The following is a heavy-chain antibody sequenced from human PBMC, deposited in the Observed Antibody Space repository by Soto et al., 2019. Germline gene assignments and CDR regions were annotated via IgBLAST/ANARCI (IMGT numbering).Heavy chain of an antibody. CDR1: GYTFTSYG. D-gene: IGHD6-19*01. V-gene: IGHV1-18*01. Sequence: QVQLVQSGAEVKKPGASVKVSCKASGYTFTSYGISWVRQAPVQGLEWMGWISAYNGNTNYAQKLQGRVTITTATSTSKAYLELRLLRSDDTAVYYFARDVWRSAGYSRGWYAGYWCQGTLLTVAS. J-gene: IGHJ4*02. CDR2: ISAYNGNT. CDR3: ARDVWRSAGYSRGWYAGY.